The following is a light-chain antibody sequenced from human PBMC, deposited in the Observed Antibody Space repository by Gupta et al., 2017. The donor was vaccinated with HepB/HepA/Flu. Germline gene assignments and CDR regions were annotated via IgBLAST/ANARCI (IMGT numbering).Light chain of an antibody. J-gene: IGKJ4*02. CDR3: QQYNNWPPART. CDR2: GAS. Sequence: DIVMTQSPATLSVSPGERATLSCRASQSVSSNLAWYQQKPGQAPRLLIYGASTRATGIPARFSGSGSGTEFTLTISSLQSEDFAVYFCQQYNNWPPARTFGGGTKVEIK. CDR1: QSVSSN. V-gene: IGKV3-15*01.